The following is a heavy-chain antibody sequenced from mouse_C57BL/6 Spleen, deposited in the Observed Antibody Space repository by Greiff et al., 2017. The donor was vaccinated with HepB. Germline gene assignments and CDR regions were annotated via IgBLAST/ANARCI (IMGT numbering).Heavy chain of an antibody. D-gene: IGHD1-1*01. J-gene: IGHJ4*01. V-gene: IGHV1-61*01. CDR1: GYTFTSYW. CDR3: ATPYYGSYAMDY. CDR2: IYPSDSET. Sequence: QVQLQQPGAELVRPGSSVKLSCKASGYTFTSYWMDWVKQRPGQGLEWIGNIYPSDSETHYNQKFKDKATLTVDKSSSTAYMQLSSLTSEDSAVYYCATPYYGSYAMDYWGQGTSVTVSS.